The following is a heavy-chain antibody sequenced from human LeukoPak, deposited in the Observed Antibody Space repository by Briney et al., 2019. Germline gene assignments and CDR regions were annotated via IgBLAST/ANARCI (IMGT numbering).Heavy chain of an antibody. D-gene: IGHD5-24*01. CDR1: GGSFSGCY. J-gene: IGHJ4*02. V-gene: IGHV4-34*01. CDR2: INHSGST. Sequence: SETLSLTCAAYGGSFSGCYWSWIRQPPGKGLEWIGEINHSGSTNYNPSLKSRVTISVDTSKNQFSLKLSSVTAADTAVYYCARVGGYKPFDYWGQGTLVTVSS. CDR3: ARVGGYKPFDY.